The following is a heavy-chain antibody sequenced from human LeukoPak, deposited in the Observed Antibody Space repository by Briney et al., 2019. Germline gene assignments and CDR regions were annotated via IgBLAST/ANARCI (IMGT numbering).Heavy chain of an antibody. CDR1: GFTFTSYS. D-gene: IGHD3-22*01. J-gene: IGHJ4*02. CDR3: ARDGVFGSGYSFDF. Sequence: GGSLRLSCAASGFTFTSYSMNWVRQAPGKGLEWVSSISSSSIYINYADSVKGRFTISRDNAKNSLYLQMNSLRAEDTAVYYCARDGVFGSGYSFDFWGQGTLVTVSS. V-gene: IGHV3-21*01. CDR2: ISSSSIYI.